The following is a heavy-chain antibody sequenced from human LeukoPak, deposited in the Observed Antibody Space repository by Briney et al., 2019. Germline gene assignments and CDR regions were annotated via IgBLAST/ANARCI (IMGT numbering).Heavy chain of an antibody. CDR2: INPNSGGT. CDR3: ARALYYDSSGYYSSSYYYFQH. D-gene: IGHD3-22*01. CDR1: GYTFTSYY. Sequence: ASVKVSCKASGYTFTSYYLHWVRQAPGQGLEWRGWINPNSGGTNYAQKFQGRVTMTRDTSISTAYMELSRLRSDDTAEYYCARALYYDSSGYYSSSYYYFQHWGQGTLVTVSS. V-gene: IGHV1-2*02. J-gene: IGHJ1*01.